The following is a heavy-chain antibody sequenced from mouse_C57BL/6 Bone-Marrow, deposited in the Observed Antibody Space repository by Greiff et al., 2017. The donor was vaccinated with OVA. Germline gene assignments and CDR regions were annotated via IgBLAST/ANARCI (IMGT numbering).Heavy chain of an antibody. CDR1: GYTFTSYW. CDR2: INPSSGYT. V-gene: IGHV1-7*01. Sequence: QVQLQQSGAELAKPGASVKLSCKASGYTFTSYWMHWVKQRPGQGLEWIGYINPSSGYTKYNQKFKDKATLTADKSSNTAYMQLSSLTYEDSAVYYCARADGYPLDYWGQGTTLTVSS. D-gene: IGHD2-3*01. CDR3: ARADGYPLDY. J-gene: IGHJ2*01.